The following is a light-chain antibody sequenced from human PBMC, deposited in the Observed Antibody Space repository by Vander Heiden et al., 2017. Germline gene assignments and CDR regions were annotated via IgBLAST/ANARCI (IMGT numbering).Light chain of an antibody. V-gene: IGKV1-5*03. J-gene: IGKJ1*01. CDR1: QSISRY. CDR2: EAS. CDR3: QQYNSFPET. Sequence: DIQMTQSPSTLSASVGDRVIITCRASQSISRYLAWYQHKPGQVPNLLIYEASSLQSGVPSRFSGSGSGTEFTLTISSLQPDDFATYYCQQYNSFPETFGQGTKVDIK.